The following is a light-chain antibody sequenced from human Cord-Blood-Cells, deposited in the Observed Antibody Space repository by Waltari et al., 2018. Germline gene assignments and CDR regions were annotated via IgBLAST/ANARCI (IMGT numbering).Light chain of an antibody. CDR2: DVS. CDR3: SSYTSSSTAV. J-gene: IGLJ7*01. V-gene: IGLV2-14*03. Sequence: QSALTQPASVSGSPGQSITISCTGTSSDVVGYNYVSWYQHHPGKAPKLRIYDVSNRPSGLSNRCSGYKSGNTASLTISGLQAEDEADYYCSSYTSSSTAVFGGGTQLTVL. CDR1: SSDVVGYNY.